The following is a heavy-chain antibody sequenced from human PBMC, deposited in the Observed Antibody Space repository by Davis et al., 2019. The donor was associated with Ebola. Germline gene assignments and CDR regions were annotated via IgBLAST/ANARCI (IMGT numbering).Heavy chain of an antibody. CDR2: ISAYNGNT. V-gene: IGHV1-18*04. J-gene: IGHJ4*02. CDR1: GYTFTSYG. CDR3: ARGSSGWYGGCYFDY. D-gene: IGHD6-19*01. Sequence: AASVKVSCKASGYTFTSYGISWVRQAPGQGLEWMGWISAYNGNTNYAQKLQGRVTMTTDTSTSTAYMELRSLRSDDTAVYYCARGSSGWYGGCYFDYWGQGTLVTVSS.